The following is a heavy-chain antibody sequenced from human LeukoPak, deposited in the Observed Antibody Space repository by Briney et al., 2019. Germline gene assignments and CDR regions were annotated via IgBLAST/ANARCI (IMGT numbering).Heavy chain of an antibody. V-gene: IGHV1-24*01. D-gene: IGHD6-13*01. Sequence: DPEEGETIYAQKVQGRGTLTEDTSTDTAYMELSSLRPEDTAVYYCATGPLLSPGIAAAVDYWGQGTLVPVSS. CDR3: ATGPLLSPGIAAAVDY. J-gene: IGHJ4*02. CDR2: DPEEGET.